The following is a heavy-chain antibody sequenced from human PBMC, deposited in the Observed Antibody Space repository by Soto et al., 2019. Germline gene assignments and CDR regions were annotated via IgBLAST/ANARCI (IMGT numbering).Heavy chain of an antibody. CDR3: ARQIYDSDTGPNFQYYFDS. D-gene: IGHD3-22*01. CDR1: GYSVAGYW. J-gene: IGHJ4*02. V-gene: IGHV5-10-1*01. CDR2: IDPSDSQT. Sequence: GESLKSSCKGSGYSVAGYWITWVRQKPGKGLEWMGRIDPSDSQTYYSPSFRGHVTISVTKSITTVFLQWSSLRASDTAMYYCARQIYDSDTGPNFQYYFDSWGQGTPVTVSS.